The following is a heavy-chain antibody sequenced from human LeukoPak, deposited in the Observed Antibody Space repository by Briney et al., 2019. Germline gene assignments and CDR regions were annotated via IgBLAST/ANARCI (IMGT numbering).Heavy chain of an antibody. V-gene: IGHV4-59*08. J-gene: IGHJ4*02. CDR3: TRRDSSGYYSA. CDR2: IYYSGKT. CDR1: GGSISSYY. D-gene: IGHD3-22*01. Sequence: SETLSLTCTVSGGSISSYYWSWFRQPPGKGLEWIGYIYYSGKTNYNPSLKSRVTISVDTSKNQFSLNLSSVTAADTAVYYCTRRDSSGYYSAWGQGTLVTVSS.